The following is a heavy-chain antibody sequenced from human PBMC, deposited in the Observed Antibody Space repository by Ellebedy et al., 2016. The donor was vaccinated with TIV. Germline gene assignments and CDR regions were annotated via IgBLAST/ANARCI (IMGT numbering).Heavy chain of an antibody. Sequence: MPSETLSLTCSVSNGPIDSYYWTWSRQSPVKGLEWIGYIYHSVATNCNPSLQSRVTLSVDTSKKQFSLNLRSVTAANSAVYYCVALGGRPLDSWGQGTPVTVSS. V-gene: IGHV4-59*01. D-gene: IGHD3-10*01. CDR2: IYHSVAT. CDR1: NGPIDSYY. CDR3: VALGGRPLDS. J-gene: IGHJ4*02.